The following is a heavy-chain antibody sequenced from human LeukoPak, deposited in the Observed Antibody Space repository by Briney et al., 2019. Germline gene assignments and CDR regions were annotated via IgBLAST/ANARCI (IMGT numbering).Heavy chain of an antibody. J-gene: IGHJ3*01. D-gene: IGHD6-19*01. CDR2: ISWNSGSI. CDR3: ARASVAATSGSAFGF. V-gene: IGHV3-9*01. Sequence: PGRSLRLSCAASGFTFDDYAMHWVRQAPGKGLEWVSGISWNSGSIGYADSVKGRFTISRDNAKNSLYLQMSSLRAEDTALYYCARASVAATSGSAFGFWGQGTMVTVSS. CDR1: GFTFDDYA.